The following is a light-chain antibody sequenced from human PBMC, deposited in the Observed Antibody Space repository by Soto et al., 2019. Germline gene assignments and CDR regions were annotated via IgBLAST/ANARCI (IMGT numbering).Light chain of an antibody. CDR1: QCLXND. J-gene: IGKJ5*01. CDR3: QQRENGTRT. Sequence: DILMTQCAPSVSASVGDRVTITCRASQCLXNDFAWYQRKPGKAPKLLXAKASTLKRGGPSRLSGSGSATDFTLAISSLEPEDFAVYYCQQRENGTRTFGQGTRLEIK. V-gene: IGKV1-17*01. CDR2: KAS.